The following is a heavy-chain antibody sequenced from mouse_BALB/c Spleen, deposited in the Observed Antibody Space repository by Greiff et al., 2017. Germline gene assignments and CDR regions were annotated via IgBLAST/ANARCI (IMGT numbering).Heavy chain of an antibody. CDR2: ISNGGGST. V-gene: IGHV5-12-2*01. J-gene: IGHJ4*01. Sequence: EVKLMESGGGLVQPGGSLKLSCAASGFTFSSYTMSWVRQTPEKRLEWVAYISNGGGSTYYPDTVKGRFTISRDNAKNTLYLQMSSLKSEDTAMYYCARREAMDYWGQGTSVTVSS. CDR1: GFTFSSYT. CDR3: ARREAMDY.